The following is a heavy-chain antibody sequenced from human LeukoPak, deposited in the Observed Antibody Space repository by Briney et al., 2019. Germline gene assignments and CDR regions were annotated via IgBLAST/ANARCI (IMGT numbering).Heavy chain of an antibody. J-gene: IGHJ4*02. Sequence: GGSLRLSCAASGFTFSDYYMSWIRQAPGKGLEWVSYISSSGSTIYYADSVKGRFTISRDNAKNSLCLQMNSLRAEDTAVYYCARDEGTYYYDSSGYYFDYWGQGTLVTVSS. D-gene: IGHD3-22*01. V-gene: IGHV3-11*01. CDR2: ISSSGSTI. CDR1: GFTFSDYY. CDR3: ARDEGTYYYDSSGYYFDY.